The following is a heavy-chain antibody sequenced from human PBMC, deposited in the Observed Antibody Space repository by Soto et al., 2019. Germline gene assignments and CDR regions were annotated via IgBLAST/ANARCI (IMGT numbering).Heavy chain of an antibody. CDR1: GGSFSGYY. D-gene: IGHD6-13*01. V-gene: IGHV4-34*01. CDR3: ARGGQLVRRFDY. J-gene: IGHJ4*02. Sequence: QVQLQQWGAGLLKPSETLSLTCAVYGGSFSGYYWSWIRQPPGKGLEWIGEINHRGSTNYNPSLKSRVTISVDTSKNQFSLKLSSVTAADTAVYYCARGGQLVRRFDYWGQGTLFTVSS. CDR2: INHRGST.